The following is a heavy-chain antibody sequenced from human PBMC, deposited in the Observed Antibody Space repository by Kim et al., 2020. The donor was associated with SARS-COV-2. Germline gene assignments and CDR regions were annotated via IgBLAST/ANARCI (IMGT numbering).Heavy chain of an antibody. V-gene: IGHV4-39*01. CDR2: IYYSGST. CDR3: ARPAAGHPNWCFDL. D-gene: IGHD6-13*01. CDR1: GGSISSSSYY. Sequence: SETLSLTCTASGGSISSSSYYWGWIRQPPGKGLEWIGSIYYSGSTYYNPSLKSRVTTSDNTSKNQFPLKLSSVTAAATAEYYCARPAAGHPNWCFDLWG. J-gene: IGHJ2*01.